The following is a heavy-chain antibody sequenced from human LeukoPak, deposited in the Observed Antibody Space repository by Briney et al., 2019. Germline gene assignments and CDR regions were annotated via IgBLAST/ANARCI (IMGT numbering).Heavy chain of an antibody. CDR2: ISGYNGNT. Sequence: GASVKVSCKASGYTFTTYNINWVRQAPGQGLEWMGWISGYNGNTNYAQKFQGRVTMTTDTSTSTAYMELRCLKSDDTAVYYCARGDSHFDHWGQGTLVTVSS. J-gene: IGHJ4*02. CDR3: ARGDSHFDH. D-gene: IGHD2-21*02. CDR1: GYTFTTYN. V-gene: IGHV1-18*01.